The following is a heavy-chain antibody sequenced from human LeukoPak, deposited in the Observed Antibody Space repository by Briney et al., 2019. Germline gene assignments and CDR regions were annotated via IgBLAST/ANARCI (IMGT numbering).Heavy chain of an antibody. CDR2: IYHSGST. Sequence: SQTLSLTCAVSGGSISSGGYSWSWIRQPPGKGLEWIGYIYHSGSTYYNPSLKSRVTISVDRSKNQFSLKLSSVTAADAAVYYCASRGYDLSSDLYYFDYWGQGTLVTVSS. CDR3: ASRGYDLSSDLYYFDY. CDR1: GGSISSGGYS. J-gene: IGHJ4*02. V-gene: IGHV4-30-2*01. D-gene: IGHD3-3*01.